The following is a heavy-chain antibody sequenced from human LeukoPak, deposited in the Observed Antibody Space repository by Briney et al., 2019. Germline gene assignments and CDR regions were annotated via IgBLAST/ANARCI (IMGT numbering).Heavy chain of an antibody. V-gene: IGHV1-46*03. D-gene: IGHD2-2*01. Sequence: GASVKVSCKASGDTFSSYYMHWVRQAPGQGLEWMGIINPSGGSTSYAQKFQGRVTMTRDTSTSTVYMELSSLRSEDTAVYYCARDFGGDIVVVPAATDAFDIWGQGTMVTVSS. CDR2: INPSGGST. J-gene: IGHJ3*02. CDR3: ARDFGGDIVVVPAATDAFDI. CDR1: GDTFSSYY.